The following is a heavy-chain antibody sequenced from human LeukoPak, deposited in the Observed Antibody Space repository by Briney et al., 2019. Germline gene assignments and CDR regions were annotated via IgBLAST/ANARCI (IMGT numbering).Heavy chain of an antibody. CDR1: GLRFDDYG. CDR3: ARWGRDGYNPFDC. CDR2: INSDGSST. Sequence: GGSLRLSCVASGLRFDDYGMSWVPQAPGKGLGWVSRINSDGSSTNYADPVKARFTISRDNAKNTLYLQTNSLRAEDAAVYYCARWGRDGYNPFDCWGQGTLVTVSS. J-gene: IGHJ4*02. V-gene: IGHV3-74*01. D-gene: IGHD5-24*01.